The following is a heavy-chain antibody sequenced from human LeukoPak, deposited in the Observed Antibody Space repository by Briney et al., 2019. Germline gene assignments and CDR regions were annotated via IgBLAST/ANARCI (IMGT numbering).Heavy chain of an antibody. V-gene: IGHV4-31*03. D-gene: IGHD2-21*02. Sequence: SETLSLTCSVSGGSISSRDYSWSWIRQHPGKGLEWIGYIYYSVGTQYNPSLKSRVIISVDTSKNQFSLKVSSVTAADTAVYYCARENCGGDCNLEYNYGMDVWGQGTTVSVSS. CDR2: IYYSVGT. J-gene: IGHJ6*02. CDR3: ARENCGGDCNLEYNYGMDV. CDR1: GGSISSRDYS.